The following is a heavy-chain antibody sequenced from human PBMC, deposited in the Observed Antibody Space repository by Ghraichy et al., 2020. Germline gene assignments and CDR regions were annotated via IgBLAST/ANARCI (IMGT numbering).Heavy chain of an antibody. D-gene: IGHD4-17*01. Sequence: SETLSLTCTVSGGAISGYYWSWIRQPPGKGLEWIGHIYYSGSPNYNPSLKSRVTISVDTSKNQFSLKVSSVTATDTAVYYCAGDDYGDYDFDYWGQGTLVTVSS. V-gene: IGHV4-59*01. CDR2: IYYSGSP. CDR1: GGAISGYY. CDR3: AGDDYGDYDFDY. J-gene: IGHJ4*02.